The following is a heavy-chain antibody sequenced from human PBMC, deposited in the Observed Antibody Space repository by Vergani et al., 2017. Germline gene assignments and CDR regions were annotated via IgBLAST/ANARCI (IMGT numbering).Heavy chain of an antibody. CDR1: GFPYNQYG. CDR2: ISGTAGSP. J-gene: IGHJ4*02. Sequence: VQLVESGGGLVQPGGSLRLSCAGSGFPYNQYGISWVRQAPGRGLDLVSSISGTAGSPMYAESVKGRFTVSRDNSKNTVYLQMNSLKAEDRATYYCAREERSNTSPFVGDWGQGTLVTV. CDR3: AREERSNTSPFVGD. D-gene: IGHD2/OR15-2a*01. V-gene: IGHV3-23*04.